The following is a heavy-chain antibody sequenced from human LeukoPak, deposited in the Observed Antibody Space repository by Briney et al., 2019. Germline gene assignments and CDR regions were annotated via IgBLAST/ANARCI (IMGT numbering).Heavy chain of an antibody. CDR1: EVTFSTSS. Sequence: GGSLRLSCTASEVTFSTSSVNWVRQAPGKGLEWVASITRTNFIYYADSVKGRFTIARDDAKNSLYLQMNSLRVEDTAVYFCARDLFSNFYAMDVWDQGTTVTVSS. V-gene: IGHV3-21*01. D-gene: IGHD2-2*01. CDR3: ARDLFSNFYAMDV. CDR2: ITRTNFI. J-gene: IGHJ6*01.